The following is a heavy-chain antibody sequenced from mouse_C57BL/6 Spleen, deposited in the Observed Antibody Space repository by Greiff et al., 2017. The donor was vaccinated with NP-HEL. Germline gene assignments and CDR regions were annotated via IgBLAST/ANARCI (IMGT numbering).Heavy chain of an antibody. Sequence: QVQLQQPGAELVKPGASVKLSCKASGYTFTSYWMHWVKQRPGQGLEWIGMIHPNSGSTNYNEKFKSKATLTVAKSSSTAYMQLSSLTSEDSAVYYGARSRIYYDYDRAMDYWGQGTSVTVSS. CDR3: ARSRIYYDYDRAMDY. J-gene: IGHJ4*01. CDR2: IHPNSGST. V-gene: IGHV1-64*01. D-gene: IGHD2-4*01. CDR1: GYTFTSYW.